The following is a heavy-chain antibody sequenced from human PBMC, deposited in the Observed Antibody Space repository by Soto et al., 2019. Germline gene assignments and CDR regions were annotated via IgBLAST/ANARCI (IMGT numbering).Heavy chain of an antibody. J-gene: IGHJ4*02. Sequence: QVQLQESGPGLVKPSGTLSLTCAVSGGSISSSNWWSWVRQPPGKGLEWIGEIYHSGSTNYNPSLKSRVTISVDKSQTQFSLKLSSVTAADTAVYYCASWAPRDSSGGYYFDYWGQGTLVTVSS. CDR2: IYHSGST. D-gene: IGHD3-22*01. CDR1: GGSISSSNW. V-gene: IGHV4-4*02. CDR3: ASWAPRDSSGGYYFDY.